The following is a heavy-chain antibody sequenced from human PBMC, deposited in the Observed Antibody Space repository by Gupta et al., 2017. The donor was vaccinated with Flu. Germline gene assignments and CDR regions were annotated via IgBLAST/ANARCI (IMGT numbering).Heavy chain of an antibody. J-gene: IGHJ5*02. D-gene: IGHD3-10*01. Sequence: QVTLRESGPALVKPTQTLTLTCTFSGFSLSTSGMCVSWIRQPPGKALEWLALIDWDDDKYYSTSLKTRLTISKDTSKNQVVLTMTNMDPVDTATYYCARALYGSGSYLFWWFDPWGQGTLVTVSS. CDR2: IDWDDDK. V-gene: IGHV2-70*01. CDR3: ARALYGSGSYLFWWFDP. CDR1: GFSLSTSGMC.